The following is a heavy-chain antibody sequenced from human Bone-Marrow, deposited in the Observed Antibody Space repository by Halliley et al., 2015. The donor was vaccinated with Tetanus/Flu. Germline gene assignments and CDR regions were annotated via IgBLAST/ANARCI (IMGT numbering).Heavy chain of an antibody. Sequence: SLRLSCAASGFRFRSYTMSWVRQAPGKGLEWVSSISSSSSYIYYADSMKGRFSITRDNAKNSLYLQMNSLRADDTAVHYCATTGDLEYFDSWGQGTLVAVSS. V-gene: IGHV3-21*01. CDR3: ATTGDLEYFDS. CDR1: GFRFRSYT. D-gene: IGHD7-27*01. CDR2: ISSSSSYI. J-gene: IGHJ4*02.